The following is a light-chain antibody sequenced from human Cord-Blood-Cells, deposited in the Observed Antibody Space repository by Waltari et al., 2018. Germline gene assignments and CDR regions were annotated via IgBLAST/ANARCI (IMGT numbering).Light chain of an antibody. V-gene: IGLV2-14*01. CDR2: DVS. CDR3: SSYTSSSTYV. J-gene: IGLJ1*01. Sequence: QSALTQPASVSGSPGQSITISCTGTSSDVGGYNYVSWYQQHPGKAPKLRILDVSKRPAVVSTRFSGTKSANTASLTSSGLQAEDEAEYYCSSYTSSSTYVFGTGTKVTVL. CDR1: SSDVGGYNY.